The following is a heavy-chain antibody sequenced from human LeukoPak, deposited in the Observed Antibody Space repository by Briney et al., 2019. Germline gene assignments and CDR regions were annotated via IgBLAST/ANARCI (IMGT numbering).Heavy chain of an antibody. Sequence: ASVKVSFKASGYTFTTYGISWVRQAPGQGLEWVGWISAYNGNTNYAQKLQGRVTMTTDTSTSTAYMDLRSLRSDDTAVYYCARGPLWFGEFYFDYWGQGTLVTVSS. V-gene: IGHV1-18*01. J-gene: IGHJ4*02. CDR1: GYTFTTYG. D-gene: IGHD3-10*01. CDR3: ARGPLWFGEFYFDY. CDR2: ISAYNGNT.